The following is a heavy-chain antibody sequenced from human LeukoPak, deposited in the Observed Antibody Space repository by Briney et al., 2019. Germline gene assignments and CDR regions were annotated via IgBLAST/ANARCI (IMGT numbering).Heavy chain of an antibody. D-gene: IGHD5-24*01. CDR3: AKGGGYNYRHFSYMDV. Sequence: PGGSLRLSCAASGFIFSSYAMSWVRQAPGKGLEWVSTISGSGGSTYYADSVKGRFTISRDNSKNTVYLQMNSLRAEDTAVYYCAKGGGYNYRHFSYMDVWGKGTTVTVSS. CDR2: ISGSGGST. V-gene: IGHV3-23*01. J-gene: IGHJ6*03. CDR1: GFIFSSYA.